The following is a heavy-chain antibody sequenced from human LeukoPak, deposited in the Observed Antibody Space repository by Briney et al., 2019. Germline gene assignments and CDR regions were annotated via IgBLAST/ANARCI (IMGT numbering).Heavy chain of an antibody. CDR3: AKDRDGSARYHTNFDY. Sequence: GGSLRLSFAASGFTFSTYPMSWVRQSPGKGLEWVSSLSGSGSSTDYADSVKGRFTISRDNSKNTLYLQMNSLRADDAAVYYCAKDRDGSARYHTNFDYWGQGTLVTVSS. J-gene: IGHJ4*02. CDR1: GFTFSTYP. V-gene: IGHV3-23*01. CDR2: LSGSGSST. D-gene: IGHD3-10*01.